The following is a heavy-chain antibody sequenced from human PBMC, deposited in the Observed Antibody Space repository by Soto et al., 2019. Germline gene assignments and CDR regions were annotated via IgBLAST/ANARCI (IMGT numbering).Heavy chain of an antibody. CDR3: ARHVGFYWYFDL. CDR2: IYSGGNT. D-gene: IGHD1-26*01. J-gene: IGHJ2*01. CDR1: GFTVSSSY. Sequence: EVQLVESGGGLVQPGGSLRLSCAASGFTVSSSYMGWVRQAPGKGLEWVSSIYSGGNTYYADSVRGRFTISTDNSKDTLYLQMNSLRVDDTAMHYCARHVGFYWYFDLWGRGTLVTVSS. V-gene: IGHV3-66*04.